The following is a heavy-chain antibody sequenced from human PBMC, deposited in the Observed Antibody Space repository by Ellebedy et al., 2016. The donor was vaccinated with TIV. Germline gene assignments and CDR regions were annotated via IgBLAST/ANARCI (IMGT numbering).Heavy chain of an antibody. D-gene: IGHD1-26*01. CDR3: ARGGAGFDSMNRELSFDS. V-gene: IGHV3-48*02. J-gene: IGHJ4*02. CDR2: IRSSINSI. CDR1: GFTFSTYS. Sequence: GESLKISCAASGFTFSTYSMNWVRQAPGKGLEWVAFIRSSINSISYADSVKGRFTISRDDAENSLYLQMNSLRDEDTAVYYCARGGAGFDSMNRELSFDSWGQGTLVTVSS.